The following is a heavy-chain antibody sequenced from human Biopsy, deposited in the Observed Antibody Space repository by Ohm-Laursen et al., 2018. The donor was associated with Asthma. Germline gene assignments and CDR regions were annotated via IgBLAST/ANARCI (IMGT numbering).Heavy chain of an antibody. CDR1: GFVFRSHA. V-gene: IGHV3-30*18. Sequence: SLRLSCAASGFVFRSHAMHWVRQAPGKGLEWVAVVSYDGGVVHYADSMKGRFTISRDNAKSTLYLQMNRLRTDDTAVYFCAKRRGYSDLTDFDHWGQGTQVTVSS. CDR3: AKRRGYSDLTDFDH. J-gene: IGHJ4*02. CDR2: VSYDGGVV. D-gene: IGHD3-3*01.